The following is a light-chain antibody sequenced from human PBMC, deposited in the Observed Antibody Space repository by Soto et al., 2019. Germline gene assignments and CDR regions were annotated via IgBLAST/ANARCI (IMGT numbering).Light chain of an antibody. CDR1: ERISRN. V-gene: IGKV3-15*01. CDR3: QHYNNWLYT. Sequence: DIVMTQSPASLSVSPGERATLSCRASERISRNLAWYQQKPGQAPRLLIYGASTRATGIPARFSGSGSGTAFTLTISSLQSEDFAVYYCQHYNNWLYTFGQGTRVEIK. J-gene: IGKJ2*01. CDR2: GAS.